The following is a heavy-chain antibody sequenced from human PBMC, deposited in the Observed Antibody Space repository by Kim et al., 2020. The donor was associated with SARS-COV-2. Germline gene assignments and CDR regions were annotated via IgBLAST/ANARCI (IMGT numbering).Heavy chain of an antibody. CDR2: T. V-gene: IGHV3-66*01. Sequence: TYYADAVKGRYTISRDHVTNALYLHMNSRGVDDTAVYYCARDPEDRNGMGVWGQGTTVTVSS. CDR3: ARDPEDRNGMGV. D-gene: IGHD2-15*01. J-gene: IGHJ6*02.